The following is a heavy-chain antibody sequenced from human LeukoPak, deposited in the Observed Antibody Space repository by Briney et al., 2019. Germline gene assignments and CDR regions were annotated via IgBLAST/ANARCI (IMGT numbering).Heavy chain of an antibody. V-gene: IGHV1-46*01. D-gene: IGHD1-26*01. CDR1: GYTFTSYY. J-gene: IGHJ6*03. Sequence: ASVKVSCKASGYTFTSYYMHWVRQAPGQGLEWMGIINPSGGSTSYAQKFQGRVTMTRDTSTSTVYMELSSLRSDDTAVYSCARGAAGGSYYLHHYYYMDVWGKGTTVTVSS. CDR3: ARGAAGGSYYLHHYYYMDV. CDR2: INPSGGST.